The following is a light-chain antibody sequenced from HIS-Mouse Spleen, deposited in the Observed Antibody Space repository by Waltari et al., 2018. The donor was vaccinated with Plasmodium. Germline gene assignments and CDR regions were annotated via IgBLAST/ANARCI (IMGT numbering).Light chain of an antibody. CDR2: AAS. J-gene: IGKJ1*01. CDR3: QQSYSTPPT. Sequence: DIQMIQSPSSLSASVGDRVTITCRASQSISSYLNWYQQKPGKAPKLLIYAASSLQSGVPSRFSGSGSGTDFTLTISRLQPEDFATYYCQQSYSTPPTFGQGTKVEIK. CDR1: QSISSY. V-gene: IGKV1-39*01.